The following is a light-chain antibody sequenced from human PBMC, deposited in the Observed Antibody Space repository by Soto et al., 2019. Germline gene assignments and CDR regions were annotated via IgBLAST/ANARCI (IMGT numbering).Light chain of an antibody. Sequence: EIVLTQSPATLSLSPGERATLSCRASQSVSSYLAWYQQKPGQAPRLLIYDASNRATGIPARFSGSGSGTDFTLTISRLEPEDFAVYYCQQYGISPWMFGQGTKVDIK. V-gene: IGKV3-11*01. J-gene: IGKJ1*01. CDR1: QSVSSY. CDR2: DAS. CDR3: QQYGISPWM.